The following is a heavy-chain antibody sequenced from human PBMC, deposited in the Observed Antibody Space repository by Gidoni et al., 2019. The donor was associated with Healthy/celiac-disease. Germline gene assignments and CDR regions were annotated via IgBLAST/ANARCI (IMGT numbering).Heavy chain of an antibody. CDR3: ARGRLVLWFGERSPGGSYDI. CDR2: IWYDGSNK. CDR1: GFTFSSSG. J-gene: IGHJ3*02. Sequence: QVQLVESGGGVVQPGRSLRLSCAASGFTFSSSGMHWVRQAPGKGLEWVAVIWYDGSNKYYADSVKGRFTISRDNSKNTLYLQMNSLRAEDTAVYYCARGRLVLWFGERSPGGSYDIWGQGTMVTVSS. V-gene: IGHV3-33*01. D-gene: IGHD3-10*01.